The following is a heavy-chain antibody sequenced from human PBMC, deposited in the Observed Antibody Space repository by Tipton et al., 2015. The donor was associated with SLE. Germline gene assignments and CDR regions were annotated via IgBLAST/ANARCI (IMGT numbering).Heavy chain of an antibody. CDR2: IHHTGIT. J-gene: IGHJ5*02. CDR3: ARTTTMTRGRFDP. V-gene: IGHV4-59*01. CDR1: GGSMSTYY. D-gene: IGHD4-17*01. Sequence: TLSLTCFVSGGSMSTYYWNWIRQPPGKGLEWIGYIHHTGITNYNPSLNRRVTISIDMSMNQFSLRLNSVTAADTAVYYCARTTTMTRGRFDPWGQGTLVTVSS.